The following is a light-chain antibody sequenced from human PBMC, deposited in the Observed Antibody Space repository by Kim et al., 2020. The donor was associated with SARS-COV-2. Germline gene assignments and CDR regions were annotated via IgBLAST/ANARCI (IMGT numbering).Light chain of an antibody. V-gene: IGLV2-11*01. CDR2: DVT. J-gene: IGLJ2*01. CDR3: CSYAGDYVI. Sequence: PGQSVPISCTGASNNISFYNYFSWYQHHPGRAPKLIIYDVTKRPSGVPARFSGSKSGNTASLTVSGLQSEDEADYYCCSYAGDYVIFGGGTQLTVL. CDR1: SNNISFYNY.